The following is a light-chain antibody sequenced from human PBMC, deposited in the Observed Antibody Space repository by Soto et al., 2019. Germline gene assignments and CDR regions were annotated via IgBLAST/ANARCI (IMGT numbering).Light chain of an antibody. Sequence: EIVLTQSPATLSWSPGERATLSCRASQSVSSYLAWYQQKPGQAPRLLIYVASNRATGIPARFSGSGSGTDFTLTISSLEPEDFAVYYCQQRSNWYTFGQGTKLEIK. CDR3: QQRSNWYT. CDR1: QSVSSY. J-gene: IGKJ2*01. CDR2: VAS. V-gene: IGKV3-11*01.